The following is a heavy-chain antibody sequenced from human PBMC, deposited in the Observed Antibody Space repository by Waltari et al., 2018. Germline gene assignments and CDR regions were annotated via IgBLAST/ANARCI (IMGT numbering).Heavy chain of an antibody. J-gene: IGHJ3*02. V-gene: IGHV3-23*01. CDR3: AKDLTGWGAFDI. CDR1: GFTFSNYA. D-gene: IGHD1-20*01. Sequence: EVQLLESGGGLVQPGGSLRLSCTASGFTFSNYAMNWVRQAPGRGREWGSRLSGSAALTDYADSVKGRFIISRENSKNTLFLQMNSLRAEDTAIYYCAKDLTGWGAFDIWGQGTMVTVSS. CDR2: LSGSAALT.